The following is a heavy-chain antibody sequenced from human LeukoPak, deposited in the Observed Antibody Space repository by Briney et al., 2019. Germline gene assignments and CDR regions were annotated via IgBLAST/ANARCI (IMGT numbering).Heavy chain of an antibody. CDR2: IDRSGSSI. Sequence: PGGFLRLSCAASGLTLSDYYMSWIRQTPGKGLEWVSYIDRSGSSIYYADSVRGRFTVSRDNAKNSLSLQMNNLRAEDTALYYCARGHTGLEVWGQGTTVTVSS. CDR1: GLTLSDYY. J-gene: IGHJ6*02. V-gene: IGHV3-11*01. CDR3: ARGHTGLEV.